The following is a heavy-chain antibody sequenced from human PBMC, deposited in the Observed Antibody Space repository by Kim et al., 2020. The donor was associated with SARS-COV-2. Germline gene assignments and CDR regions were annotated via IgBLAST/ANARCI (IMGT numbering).Heavy chain of an antibody. Sequence: GGSLRLSCAASGFTFSSYAMHWVRQAPGKGLEWVAVISYDGSNKYYADSVKGRFTISRDNSKNTLYLQMNSLRAEDTAVYYCARDSLYDFWSGYPLDYWG. CDR2: ISYDGSNK. CDR3: ARDSLYDFWSGYPLDY. D-gene: IGHD3-3*01. CDR1: GFTFSSYA. J-gene: IGHJ4*01. V-gene: IGHV3-30-3*01.